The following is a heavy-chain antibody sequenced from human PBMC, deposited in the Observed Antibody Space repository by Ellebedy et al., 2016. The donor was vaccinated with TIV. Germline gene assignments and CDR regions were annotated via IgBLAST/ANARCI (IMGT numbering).Heavy chain of an antibody. CDR1: GGSISSGGYY. Sequence: MPSETLSLTCTVSGGSISSGGYYWSWIRQHPGKGLEWIGSIYYSGSTYYNPSLKSRVTISVDTSKNQFSLKLSSVTAADTAVYYCARQDSSGYWVFDYWGQGTLVTVSS. V-gene: IGHV4-39*07. CDR2: IYYSGST. CDR3: ARQDSSGYWVFDY. J-gene: IGHJ4*02. D-gene: IGHD3-22*01.